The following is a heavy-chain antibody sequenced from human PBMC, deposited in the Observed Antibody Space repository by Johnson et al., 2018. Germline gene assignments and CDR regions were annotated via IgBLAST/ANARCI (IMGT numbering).Heavy chain of an antibody. V-gene: IGHV3-33*01. CDR3: ARGFGMLRGVYYYYGMDV. D-gene: IGHD3-10*01. J-gene: IGHJ6*02. Sequence: QVQLVQSGGGVVDPGRSLRLSCEASGFTVSHYGMHWVRQAPGEGLEWGAVIWYDGSNIYYANSVKVRLTITRDNSQNTLYLQMNSLRAEDTAVYYCARGFGMLRGVYYYYGMDVWGQGTTFTVSS. CDR1: GFTVSHYG. CDR2: IWYDGSNI.